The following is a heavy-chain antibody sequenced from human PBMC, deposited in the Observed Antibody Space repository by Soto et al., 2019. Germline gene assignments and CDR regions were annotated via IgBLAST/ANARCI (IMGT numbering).Heavy chain of an antibody. CDR2: ISATGGST. CDR3: ARAADFWSGYYPNDAFDI. D-gene: IGHD3-3*01. V-gene: IGHV3-23*01. Sequence: GGSLRLSCAASGFTFSTYAMSWVRQAPGKGLEWVSPISATGGSTYYADSVKGRFTISRDNSKNTLYLQMNSLRVEDTAVYYCARAADFWSGYYPNDAFDIWGQGTMVTVSS. CDR1: GFTFSTYA. J-gene: IGHJ3*02.